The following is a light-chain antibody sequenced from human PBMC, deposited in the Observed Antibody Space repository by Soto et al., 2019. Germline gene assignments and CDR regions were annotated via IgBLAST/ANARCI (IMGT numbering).Light chain of an antibody. CDR1: QSVGSW. J-gene: IGKJ4*01. Sequence: DIQITQSPSTLSASVGDRVTITFRASQSVGSWLAWYQQKPGKAPKLLIYKASSLESGVPSRFSGSGSGTDFTLTISTLQPEDFATFYCQQSYSVPLTFGGGTKVDIK. CDR3: QQSYSVPLT. CDR2: KAS. V-gene: IGKV1-5*03.